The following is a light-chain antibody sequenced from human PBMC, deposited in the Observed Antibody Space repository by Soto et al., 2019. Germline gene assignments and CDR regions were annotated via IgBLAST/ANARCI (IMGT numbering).Light chain of an antibody. CDR3: LLYFGDAQV. CDR2: STN. V-gene: IGLV7-43*01. J-gene: IGLJ2*01. Sequence: QAVVTQEPSLTVSPGGTVTLTCASSTGAVTSGSYPNWLQQKPGQAPRALIYSTNYKHSWTPARFSGSLLGGKAALTLSGVQAEDEAVYYCLLYFGDAQVFGGGTKLTVL. CDR1: TGAVTSGSY.